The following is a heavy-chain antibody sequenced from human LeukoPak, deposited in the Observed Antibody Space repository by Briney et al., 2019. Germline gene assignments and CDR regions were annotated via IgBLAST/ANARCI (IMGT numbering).Heavy chain of an antibody. CDR3: ATTTVTTSSSYYFDY. D-gene: IGHD4-17*01. CDR2: IYYSGST. CDR1: GGSISSSSYY. V-gene: IGHV4-39*01. Sequence: SETLSLTCTVSGGSISSSSYYWGWIRQPPGKGLEWIGSIYYSGSTYYNPSLKSRVTISVDTSKNQFSLKLSSVTAADTAVYYCATTTVTTSSSYYFDYWGQGTLVTVSS. J-gene: IGHJ4*02.